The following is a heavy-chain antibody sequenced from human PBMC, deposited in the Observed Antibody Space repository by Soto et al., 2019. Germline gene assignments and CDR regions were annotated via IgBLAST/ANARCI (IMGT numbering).Heavy chain of an antibody. V-gene: IGHV3-15*01. CDR3: TAPDIAVAVPTYYTHCMDV. Sequence: PAESQTLSCADSGFTFSNSWMSWVRQAPGKGLEWVGCIKSKTDGDTTDYAAPVKGRFVISTDDPKNTLYLQMNSLKTEDTAVYYWTAPDIAVAVPTYYTHCMDVWVQGTTVTVSS. D-gene: IGHD6-19*01. CDR2: IKSKTDGDTT. CDR1: GFTFSNSW. J-gene: IGHJ6*02.